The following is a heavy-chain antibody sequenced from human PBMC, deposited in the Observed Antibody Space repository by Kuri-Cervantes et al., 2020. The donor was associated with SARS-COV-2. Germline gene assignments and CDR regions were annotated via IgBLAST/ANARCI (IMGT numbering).Heavy chain of an antibody. V-gene: IGHV1-18*01. CDR2: ISAYNGNT. Sequence: SVKVSCKASGYTFTSYGISWVRQAPGQGLEWMGWISAYNGNTNYAQKLQGRVTMTTDTSTSTAYMELRSLRSDDTAVYYCARDPMWSRYYYDSSGSYYFDYWGQGTLVTVSS. CDR3: ARDPMWSRYYYDSSGSYYFDY. CDR1: GYTFTSYG. D-gene: IGHD3-22*01. J-gene: IGHJ4*02.